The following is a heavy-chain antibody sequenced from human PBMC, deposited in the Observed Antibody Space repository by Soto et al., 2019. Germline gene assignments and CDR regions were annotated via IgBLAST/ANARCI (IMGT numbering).Heavy chain of an antibody. Sequence: QVQLVQSGAEVKRPGASVKVSCKASGDTFSNFDFNWVRQATGQGPEWMGWMYPNNGQTAYARTFQGRVTMTWNSSTSTAYMELSSLTSEDTAVYYCVTMIRGLIHWLDPWGQGTLVTVSS. CDR1: GDTFSNFD. V-gene: IGHV1-8*01. CDR3: VTMIRGLIHWLDP. D-gene: IGHD3-16*01. CDR2: MYPNNGQT. J-gene: IGHJ5*02.